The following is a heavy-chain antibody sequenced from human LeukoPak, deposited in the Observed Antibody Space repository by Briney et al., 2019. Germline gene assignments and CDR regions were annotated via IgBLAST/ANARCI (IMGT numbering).Heavy chain of an antibody. D-gene: IGHD6-19*01. CDR1: GYTFTSYD. Sequence: VASVKVSCKASGYTFTSYDINWVRQATGQGLEWMGWMNPNSGNTGYAQKFQGRVTMTRNTSISTAYMELSSLRSEDTAVYYCARGYKPGYSRGWSIFDFWGQGALVTVSS. J-gene: IGHJ4*02. CDR2: MNPNSGNT. V-gene: IGHV1-8*01. CDR3: ARGYKPGYSRGWSIFDF.